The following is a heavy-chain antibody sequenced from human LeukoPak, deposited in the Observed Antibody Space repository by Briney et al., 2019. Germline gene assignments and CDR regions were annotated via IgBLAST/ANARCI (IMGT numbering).Heavy chain of an antibody. D-gene: IGHD1-14*01. CDR1: GDSVSSFAAA. V-gene: IGHV6-1*01. Sequence: SQTLSLTCAISGDSVSSFAAAWNWLRQSPSRGLEWLGRTYYRSKWYSDYAVSVKSRTSINQDTSKNQFSLQLNPVTPEDTAVYYCTRAANRAFDIWGQGTLVTVSS. CDR2: TYYRSKWYS. CDR3: TRAANRAFDI. J-gene: IGHJ3*02.